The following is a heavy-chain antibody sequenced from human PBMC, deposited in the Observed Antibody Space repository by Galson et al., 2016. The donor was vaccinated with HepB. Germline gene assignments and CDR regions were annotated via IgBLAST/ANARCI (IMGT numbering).Heavy chain of an antibody. V-gene: IGHV3-30-3*01. CDR1: GFTFSSHA. D-gene: IGHD3-3*01. CDR3: AKSAPIRFLEWSNRSVFEY. Sequence: SLRLSCAASGFTFSSHAMHWVRQAPGKGLEWVAVVAFDGSTQYYADSVKGRFSISRDQSKNAVYLQVNGLRNEDTAVYFCAKSAPIRFLEWSNRSVFEYWGQGTLVTVSS. CDR2: VAFDGSTQ. J-gene: IGHJ4*02.